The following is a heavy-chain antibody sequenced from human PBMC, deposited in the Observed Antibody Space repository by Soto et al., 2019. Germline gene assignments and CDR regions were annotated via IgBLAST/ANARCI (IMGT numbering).Heavy chain of an antibody. CDR2: IYYSGST. J-gene: IGHJ6*02. Sequence: AMPLALTAAGSGESMSWNSGPWSRQARGEGLEWIGYIYYSGSTYYNPSLKSRVTISVDTSKSQFSLKLSSVTAADTAVYYCARDFTDSSGPTLGMGVWGQGTTVTVSS. CDR3: ARDFTDSSGPTLGMGV. CDR1: GESMSWNS. V-gene: IGHV4-59*06. D-gene: IGHD6-25*01.